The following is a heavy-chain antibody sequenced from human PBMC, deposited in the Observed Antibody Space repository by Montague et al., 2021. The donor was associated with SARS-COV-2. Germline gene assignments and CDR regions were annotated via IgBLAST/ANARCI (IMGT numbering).Heavy chain of an antibody. J-gene: IGHJ6*03. Sequence: SETLSLTCAVHGTSFSGYYWNWIRQPPGKGLEWIGEINHGGSTKYSPSLKSRLTISADTSKNQFSLELTSVAAADTAVYYCARLRDGVVPSPILGVGPYYSYYCMDVWGRGTTVTVSS. CDR1: GTSFSGYY. D-gene: IGHD3-10*01. CDR2: INHGGST. V-gene: IGHV4-34*01. CDR3: ARLRDGVVPSPILGVGPYYSYYCMDV.